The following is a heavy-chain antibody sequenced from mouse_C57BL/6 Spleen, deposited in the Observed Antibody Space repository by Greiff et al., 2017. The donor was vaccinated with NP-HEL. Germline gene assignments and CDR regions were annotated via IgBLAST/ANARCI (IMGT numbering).Heavy chain of an antibody. Sequence: EVHLVESGGGLVKPGGSLKLSCAASGFTFSSYAMSWVRQTPEKRLEWVATISDGGSYTYYPDNVKGRFTISRDNAKNNLYLQMSHLKSEDTAMYYCARANYGYGGRSAMDYWGQGTSVTVSS. D-gene: IGHD2-2*01. V-gene: IGHV5-4*01. CDR3: ARANYGYGGRSAMDY. J-gene: IGHJ4*01. CDR1: GFTFSSYA. CDR2: ISDGGSYT.